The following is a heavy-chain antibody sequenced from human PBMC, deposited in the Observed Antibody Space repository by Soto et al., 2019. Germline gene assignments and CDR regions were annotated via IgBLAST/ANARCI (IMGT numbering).Heavy chain of an antibody. J-gene: IGHJ2*01. CDR2: IIPIFGTA. V-gene: IGHV1-69*12. CDR1: GGTFSSYA. Sequence: QVQLVQSGAEVKKPGSSVKVSCKASGGTFSSYAISWVRQAPGQGLEWMGGIIPIFGTANYAQKFQGRVTITANESTRTAYMELSSLRPEDTAVYYCARDKLEYYYDSSGYPDSYWYFDLWGRGTLVTVSS. CDR3: ARDKLEYYYDSSGYPDSYWYFDL. D-gene: IGHD3-22*01.